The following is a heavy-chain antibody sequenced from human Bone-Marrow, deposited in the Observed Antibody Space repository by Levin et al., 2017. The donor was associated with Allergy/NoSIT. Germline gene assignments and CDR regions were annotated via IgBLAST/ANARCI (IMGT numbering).Heavy chain of an antibody. Sequence: SETLSLTCTVSGGSVNSGSYHWYWIRQSPGKGLEWIGCINYSGTTNYNPSLKSRVTISADTFRNQFSLELTSVTAADTAVYYCARDLDYYYYMDVWGKGTAVTVSS. CDR3: ARDLDYYYYMDV. CDR2: INYSGTT. CDR1: GGSVNSGSYH. V-gene: IGHV4-61*01. J-gene: IGHJ6*03.